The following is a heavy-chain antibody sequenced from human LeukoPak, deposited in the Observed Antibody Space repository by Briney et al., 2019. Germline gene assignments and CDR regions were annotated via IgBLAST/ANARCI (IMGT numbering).Heavy chain of an antibody. V-gene: IGHV4-59*01. CDR3: ARQRDYYDSSGYYSRIFDY. CDR2: IYYSGST. J-gene: IGHJ4*02. Sequence: SETLSLTCTVSGGSISSYYWSWIRQPPGMGLEWIGYIYYSGSTNYNPSLKSRVTISVDTSKNQFSLKLSSVTAADTAVYYCARQRDYYDSSGYYSRIFDYWGQGTLVTVSS. CDR1: GGSISSYY. D-gene: IGHD3-22*01.